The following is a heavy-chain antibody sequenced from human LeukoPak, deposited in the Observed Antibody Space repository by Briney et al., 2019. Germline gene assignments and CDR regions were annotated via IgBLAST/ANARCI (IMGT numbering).Heavy chain of an antibody. D-gene: IGHD3-10*01. Sequence: GGSLRLSCAASGFAFNTYAMHWVRQAPGQGLEWVALIWHDGSHKFYSNSVRGQFTISRDNSKNTVSLQMNNLSPEDTAVYYCAREIFDSASYPDFWGQGTLVTVSS. CDR3: AREIFDSASYPDF. CDR2: IWHDGSHK. CDR1: GFAFNTYA. V-gene: IGHV3-33*01. J-gene: IGHJ4*02.